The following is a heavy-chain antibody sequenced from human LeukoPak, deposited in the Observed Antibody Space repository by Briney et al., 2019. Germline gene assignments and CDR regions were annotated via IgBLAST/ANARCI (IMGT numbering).Heavy chain of an antibody. CDR2: IWYDGSDK. V-gene: IGHV3-33*01. CDR3: ARDPAVTAYWYFDL. J-gene: IGHJ2*01. Sequence: PGRSLRLSCAASAFTFSSYGMHWVRQAPGKGLEWVAVIWYDGSDKYYADSVEGRFTISRDNSKNTLYLQMDSLRGEDTAVYYCARDPAVTAYWYFDLWGRGTLVTVSS. D-gene: IGHD2-21*02. CDR1: AFTFSSYG.